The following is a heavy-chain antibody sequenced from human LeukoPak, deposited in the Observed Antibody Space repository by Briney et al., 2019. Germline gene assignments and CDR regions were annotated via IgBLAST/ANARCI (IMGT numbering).Heavy chain of an antibody. Sequence: GGSLRLSCAASGFTFSNYWMTWVRQAPGKGLEWVANIKQDGSEKYYVDSVKGRFTISRDNTKNSLYLQMTSLRAEDTAVYYCARDYDTSGYAIFDYWGQGTPVTVSS. V-gene: IGHV3-7*01. D-gene: IGHD3-22*01. CDR2: IKQDGSEK. J-gene: IGHJ4*02. CDR3: ARDYDTSGYAIFDY. CDR1: GFTFSNYW.